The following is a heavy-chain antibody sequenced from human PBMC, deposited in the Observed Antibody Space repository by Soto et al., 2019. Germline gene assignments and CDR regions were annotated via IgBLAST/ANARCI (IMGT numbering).Heavy chain of an antibody. CDR2: ISSSSSTI. D-gene: IGHD3-16*01. J-gene: IGHJ4*02. Sequence: EVQLVESGGGLVQPGGSLRLTCAASRFTFSSYSMNWVRQAPGKGLEWVSYISSSSSTIYYADSVKGRFTISRDYAKKSRFLQMSSLRDEDTAVYYCARGGSGLIDYWGQGTLVTVSS. V-gene: IGHV3-48*02. CDR1: RFTFSSYS. CDR3: ARGGSGLIDY.